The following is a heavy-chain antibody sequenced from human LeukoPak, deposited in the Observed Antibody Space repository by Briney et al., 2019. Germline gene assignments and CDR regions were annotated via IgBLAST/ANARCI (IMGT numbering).Heavy chain of an antibody. CDR1: GGSFSGYY. Sequence: PSETLSLTCAVYGGSFSGYYWSWIRQPPGKGLEWIGEINHSGSTNYNPSLKGRVTISVDTSKNQFSLKLSSVTAADTAVYYCARGWGSADYWGQGTLVTVSS. J-gene: IGHJ4*02. CDR3: ARGWGSADY. CDR2: INHSGST. V-gene: IGHV4-34*01. D-gene: IGHD7-27*01.